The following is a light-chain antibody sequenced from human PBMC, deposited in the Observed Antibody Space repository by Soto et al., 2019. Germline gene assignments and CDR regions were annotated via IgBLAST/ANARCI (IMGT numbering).Light chain of an antibody. J-gene: IGKJ2*01. V-gene: IGKV3-20*01. CDR1: QPILNYY. CDR2: DAS. CDR3: QQYGASPYT. Sequence: EIVLTQSLGTLSLSPGSTGTLSCRASQPILNYYIAWYHQRPGQSPTLLVYDASYRATGVPDRFTGRGSGTDFSLTISALAPEDLGIYYCQQYGASPYTFGPGTKVDIK.